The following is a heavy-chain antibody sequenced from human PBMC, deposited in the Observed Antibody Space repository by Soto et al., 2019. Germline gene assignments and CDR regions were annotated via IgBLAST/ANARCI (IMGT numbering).Heavy chain of an antibody. CDR1: GFTFSSYS. CDR3: ARENEYVWGSYRVNWFDS. CDR2: ISSSSSTI. D-gene: IGHD3-16*02. J-gene: IGHJ5*01. V-gene: IGHV3-48*02. Sequence: EVQLVESGGGLVQPGGSLRLSCAASGFTFSSYSMNWVRQAPGKGLEWVSYISSSSSTIYYADSVKGRFTISRDNAKNSLYLQRNSLRDEDTAVYYCARENEYVWGSYRVNWFDSWGQGTLVTVSS.